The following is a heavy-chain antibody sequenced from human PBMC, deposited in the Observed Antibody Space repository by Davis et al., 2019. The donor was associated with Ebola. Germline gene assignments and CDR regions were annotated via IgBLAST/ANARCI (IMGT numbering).Heavy chain of an antibody. J-gene: IGHJ1*01. Sequence: PGGSLRLSCAASGFTFSTYFINWVRQAPGKGLEWVSYITPSSTATYYADSVKGRFTISRDNAKNSLYLQMNSLRAEDTAVYYCARATVTTSRYFQHWGQGTLVTVSS. CDR2: ITPSSTAT. CDR3: ARATVTTSRYFQH. D-gene: IGHD4-17*01. CDR1: GFTFSTYF. V-gene: IGHV3-48*01.